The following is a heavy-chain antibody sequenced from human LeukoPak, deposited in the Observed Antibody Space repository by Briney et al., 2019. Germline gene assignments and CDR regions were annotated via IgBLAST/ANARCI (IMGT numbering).Heavy chain of an antibody. CDR3: ARDVSSVSTYYYDT. CDR1: GYTFTSYY. D-gene: IGHD3-22*01. V-gene: IGHV1-2*02. Sequence: ASVKVSCKASGYTFTSYYMHWVRQAPGQGLEWMGWINPNSGGTNYAQKFQGRVTMTRDTSISTAYMELSRLRSDDTAVYYCARDVSSVSTYYYDTWGQGTLVTVSS. CDR2: INPNSGGT. J-gene: IGHJ5*02.